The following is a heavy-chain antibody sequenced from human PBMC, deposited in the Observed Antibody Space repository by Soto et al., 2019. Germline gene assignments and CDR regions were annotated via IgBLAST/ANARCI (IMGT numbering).Heavy chain of an antibody. CDR3: AKPRHIENWFDP. CDR1: GFTFSSYS. CDR2: ISSSSSTT. Sequence: GGSLRLSCAASGFTFSSYSMNWVRQAPGKGLEWVSYISSSSSTTYYADSVKGRFTISRDNSKNTLYLQMNSLRAEDTAVYYCAKPRHIENWFDPWGQGTLVTVSS. D-gene: IGHD5-12*01. J-gene: IGHJ5*02. V-gene: IGHV3-48*01.